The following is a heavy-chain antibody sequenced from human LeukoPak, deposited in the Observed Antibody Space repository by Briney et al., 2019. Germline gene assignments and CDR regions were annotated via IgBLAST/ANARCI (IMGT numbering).Heavy chain of an antibody. D-gene: IGHD3-3*02. J-gene: IGHJ5*02. Sequence: GGSLRLSCAASGFTFSSYWMSWVRQAPGKGLEWVANIKQDGGEKYYVDSVKGRFTISRDNAKNSLYLQMDSLRAEDTAVYYCAKPTHFNWFDPWGQGTLVTVSS. CDR2: IKQDGGEK. V-gene: IGHV3-7*01. CDR3: AKPTHFNWFDP. CDR1: GFTFSSYW.